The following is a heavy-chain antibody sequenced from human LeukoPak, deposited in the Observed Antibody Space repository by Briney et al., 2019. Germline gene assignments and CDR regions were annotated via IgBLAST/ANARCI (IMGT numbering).Heavy chain of an antibody. CDR2: IKDDGNMK. J-gene: IGHJ4*02. Sequence: GGSLRLSCAASGFTCSSYAMSWVRQAQGRGLEGVANIKDDGNMKQYADSVRGRFTISRDNTKSSLYLQMSSLRAEDSAVYYCARDERGGYYVDWGQGTLVTVSS. D-gene: IGHD3-22*01. V-gene: IGHV3-7*01. CDR1: GFTCSSYA. CDR3: ARDERGGYYVD.